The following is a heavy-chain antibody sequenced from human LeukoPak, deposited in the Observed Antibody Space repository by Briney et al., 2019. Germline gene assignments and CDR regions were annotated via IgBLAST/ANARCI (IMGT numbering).Heavy chain of an antibody. V-gene: IGHV3-23*01. CDR3: AKTQSGTYHH. CDR1: GFTFSSFA. Sequence: PGGSLRLSCAASGFTFSSFAMNWVRQPPGKGLEWVSAITTGGGTTYYADSVKGRFTISRDNAKNTLYLQMNSLRTEDTAVYYCAKTQSGTYHHWGQGTLVTVSS. J-gene: IGHJ4*02. CDR2: ITTGGGTT. D-gene: IGHD6-25*01.